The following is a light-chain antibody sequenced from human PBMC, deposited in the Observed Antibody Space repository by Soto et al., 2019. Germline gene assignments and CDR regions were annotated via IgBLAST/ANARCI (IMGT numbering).Light chain of an antibody. CDR3: QQRYSTPLT. J-gene: IGKJ4*01. CDR1: QSISSY. Sequence: DIQMTQSPSSLSASVGDRVTITCRASQSISSYLNWYQQKPGKAPKLLIYAASSLQSGVPSRFSGSGSGTDFTITISSLHPEDFATYYCQQRYSTPLTFGGGTKAEIK. CDR2: AAS. V-gene: IGKV1-39*01.